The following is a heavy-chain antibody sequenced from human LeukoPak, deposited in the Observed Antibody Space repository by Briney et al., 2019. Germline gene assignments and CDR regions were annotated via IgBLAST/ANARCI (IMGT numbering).Heavy chain of an antibody. CDR2: IKSKTDGGTT. J-gene: IGHJ4*02. D-gene: IGHD5/OR15-5a*01. Sequence: GESLKISCKGSGYSFTSYWIGWVRQAPGKGLEWVGRIKSKTDGGTTDYAAPVKGRFTISRDDSRNTLYLQMNSLKTEDTAVYYCTTGPVYVEDYWGQGTLVTVSS. CDR3: TTGPVYVEDY. CDR1: GYSFTSYW. V-gene: IGHV3-15*01.